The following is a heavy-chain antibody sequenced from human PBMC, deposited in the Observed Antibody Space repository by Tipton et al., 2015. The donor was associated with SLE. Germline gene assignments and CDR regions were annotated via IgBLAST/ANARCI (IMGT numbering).Heavy chain of an antibody. J-gene: IGHJ4*02. CDR2: IDYSGST. CDR1: GGSFSGYY. CDR3: ARSYGSGSAF. Sequence: TLSLTCAVYGGSFSGYYRSWVRQPPGKGLEWIGIIDYSGSTNYNPSLRSRLTISVDTSKSQFSLKLRSVTAADTAVYFCARSYGSGSAFWGQGSLVTVSS. V-gene: IGHV4-34*01. D-gene: IGHD3-10*01.